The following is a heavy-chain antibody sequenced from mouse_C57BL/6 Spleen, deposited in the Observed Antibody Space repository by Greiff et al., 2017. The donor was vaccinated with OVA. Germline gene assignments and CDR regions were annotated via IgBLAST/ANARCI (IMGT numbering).Heavy chain of an antibody. CDR2: ISGGGGNT. CDR3: ARHDDDGNWYFDV. J-gene: IGHJ1*03. D-gene: IGHD1-2*01. CDR1: GFTFSSYT. Sequence: DVMLVESGGGLVKPGGSLKLSCAASGFTFSSYTMSWVRQTPEKRLEWVATISGGGGNTYYPDSVKGRFTISRDNAKNTLYLQMSSLRSEDTALYYCARHDDDGNWYFDVWGTGTTVTVSS. V-gene: IGHV5-9*01.